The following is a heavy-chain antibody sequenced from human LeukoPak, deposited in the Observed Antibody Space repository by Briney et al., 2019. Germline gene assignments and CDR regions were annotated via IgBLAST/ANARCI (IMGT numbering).Heavy chain of an antibody. Sequence: SETLSLTCAVSGGSISSSNWWSWVRQPPGKGLEWIGEIYHSGSTNYNPSLKSRVTISVDKSKNQFSLKLSSVTAADTAVYYCAIARGTMVRDYYYYYGMDVWGKGTTVTVSS. CDR3: AIARGTMVRDYYYYYGMDV. D-gene: IGHD3-10*01. CDR1: GGSISSSNW. V-gene: IGHV4-4*02. CDR2: IYHSGST. J-gene: IGHJ6*04.